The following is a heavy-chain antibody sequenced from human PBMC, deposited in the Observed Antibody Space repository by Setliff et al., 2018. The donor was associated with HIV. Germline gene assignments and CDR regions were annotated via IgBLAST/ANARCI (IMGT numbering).Heavy chain of an antibody. CDR1: GFTFDKYG. CDR2: ISESGSSK. J-gene: IGHJ4*02. V-gene: IGHV3-23*01. Sequence: PGGSLRLSCAASGFTFDKYGMTWVRQAPGKGLEWVSSISESGSSKFYADSVKGRFSISRDNSKNTLYLQMNSLRAEDTAVYYCAKNRNLVVVISTFDCWGQGTLVTVSS. CDR3: AKNRNLVVVISTFDC. D-gene: IGHD3-22*01.